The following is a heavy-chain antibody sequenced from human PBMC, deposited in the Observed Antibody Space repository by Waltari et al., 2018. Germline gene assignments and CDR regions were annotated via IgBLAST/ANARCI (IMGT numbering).Heavy chain of an antibody. CDR3: ARGSGDLDI. Sequence: QVQLEQYGAEMVKPGASVRVSCKASGYSFRRSDISWVRQAPGQGLEWMGWMNTNSGNTGYAEKFQGRVTITRNTSINTAYMDLSGLRSEDTAVYYCARGSGDLDIWGQGTMVTVSS. CDR2: MNTNSGNT. D-gene: IGHD2-21*01. CDR1: GYSFRRSD. J-gene: IGHJ3*02. V-gene: IGHV1-8*03.